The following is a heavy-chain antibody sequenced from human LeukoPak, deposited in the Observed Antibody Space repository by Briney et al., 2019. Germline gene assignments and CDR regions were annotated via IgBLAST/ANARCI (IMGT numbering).Heavy chain of an antibody. CDR3: AKERDAKGYFDY. Sequence: GGPLRLSCEASGFSFSTYAMLWVRQAPGQGLEWVSAISGSGKTYYPDSVKGRFTISRDNSKNTLFLQMNGLRAEDTAVYYCAKERDAKGYFDYWGQGTLVTVSS. CDR1: GFSFSTYA. J-gene: IGHJ4*02. CDR2: ISGSGKT. V-gene: IGHV3-23*01.